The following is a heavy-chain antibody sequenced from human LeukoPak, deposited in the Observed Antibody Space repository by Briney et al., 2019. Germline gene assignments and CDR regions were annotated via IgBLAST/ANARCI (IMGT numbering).Heavy chain of an antibody. CDR3: ARAFHTKWELLRDDY. Sequence: GASVKVSCKASGYTFTSYYMHWVRQAPGQGLEWMGIINPSGGSTSYAQKFQGRVTMTRDTSTSTVYMELSSLRSEDTAVYYRARAFHTKWELLRDDYWGQGTLVTVSS. J-gene: IGHJ4*02. CDR2: INPSGGST. CDR1: GYTFTSYY. D-gene: IGHD1-26*01. V-gene: IGHV1-46*01.